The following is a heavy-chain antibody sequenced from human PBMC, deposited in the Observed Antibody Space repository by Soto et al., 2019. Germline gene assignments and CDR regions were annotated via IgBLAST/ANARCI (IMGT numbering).Heavy chain of an antibody. CDR2: INYSGNT. V-gene: IGHV4-34*01. CDR3: ARHHVRGRTIAGAAEF. CDR1: GGSLSGYY. D-gene: IGHD1-26*01. J-gene: IGHJ4*02. Sequence: QVQLQQWGAGLLKPSETLSLTCAVYGGSLSGYYWSWIRQPPGKALEWIGEINYSGNTNYNPSLKSRVTISVDTSKNLLFLHLSSVTAADTAMYYCARHHVRGRTIAGAAEFWGQGTLVTVSS.